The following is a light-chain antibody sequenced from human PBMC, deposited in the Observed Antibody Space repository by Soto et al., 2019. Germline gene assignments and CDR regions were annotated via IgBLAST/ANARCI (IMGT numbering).Light chain of an antibody. J-gene: IGLJ2*01. CDR1: SSDVGGYNY. CDR3: CSYAGYYTLV. Sequence: QSVLTQPRSVSGSPGQSVTISCTGTSSDVGGYNYVSWYQQHPGKAPKLIIYAVSGRPSGVPDRFSGSKSGNTASLTISGLQDDDEADYYCCSYAGYYTLVFGGGTKVTVL. V-gene: IGLV2-11*01. CDR2: AVS.